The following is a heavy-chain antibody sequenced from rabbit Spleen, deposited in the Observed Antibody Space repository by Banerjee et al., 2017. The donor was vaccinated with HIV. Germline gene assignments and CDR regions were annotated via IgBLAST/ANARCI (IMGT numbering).Heavy chain of an antibody. CDR3: ARDTGSSFSTYGMDL. J-gene: IGHJ6*01. CDR2: IDIGSRDFT. CDR1: GVSFSGNSY. D-gene: IGHD8-1*01. V-gene: IGHV1S45*01. Sequence: QEQLVESGGGLVQPEGSLTLTCTASGVSFSGNSYMCWVRQAPGKGLEWIACIDIGSRDFTYYASWAKGRFIISKTSSTTVTLQMTSLTVADTATYFCARDTGSSFSTYGMDLWGPGTLVTVS.